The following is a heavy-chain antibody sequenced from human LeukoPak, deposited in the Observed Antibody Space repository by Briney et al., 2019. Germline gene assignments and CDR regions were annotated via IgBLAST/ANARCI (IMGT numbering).Heavy chain of an antibody. CDR1: GGSISSGDYY. Sequence: SQTLSLTCTVSGGSISSGDYYWSWIRQPPGKGLEWIGYIYYSGSTYYNPSLKSRVTISVDNSKNQFSLKLSSVTAADTAVYYCARAPRFYYFDYWGQGTLVTVSS. J-gene: IGHJ4*02. CDR3: ARAPRFYYFDY. V-gene: IGHV4-30-4*01. CDR2: IYYSGST.